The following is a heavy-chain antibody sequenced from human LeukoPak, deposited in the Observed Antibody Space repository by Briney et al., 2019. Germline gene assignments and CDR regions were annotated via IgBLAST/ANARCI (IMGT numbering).Heavy chain of an antibody. D-gene: IGHD1-26*01. CDR1: GYSISSGYY. CDR2: IYHSGST. CDR3: ARDRSGATKNDAFDI. Sequence: SETLSLTCTVPGYSISSGYYWGWIRQPPGKGLEWIGSIYHSGSTYYNPSLKSRVTISVDTSKNQFSLKLSSVTAADTAVYYCARDRSGATKNDAFDIWGQGTMVTVSS. V-gene: IGHV4-38-2*02. J-gene: IGHJ3*02.